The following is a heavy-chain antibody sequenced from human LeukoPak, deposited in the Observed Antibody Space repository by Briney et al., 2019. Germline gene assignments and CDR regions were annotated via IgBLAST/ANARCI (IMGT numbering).Heavy chain of an antibody. V-gene: IGHV3-21*01. CDR2: ISSGSTNI. D-gene: IGHD2-2*01. Sequence: GGSLRLSCAASGLTFSIYSMNWVRQAPGKGLEWVSCISSGSTNIYYADSARGRFTISRDNAKNSLYCARVGGYCSSISNCYGDYWGQGTLVTVSS. CDR1: GLTFSIYS. J-gene: IGHJ4*02. CDR3: DY.